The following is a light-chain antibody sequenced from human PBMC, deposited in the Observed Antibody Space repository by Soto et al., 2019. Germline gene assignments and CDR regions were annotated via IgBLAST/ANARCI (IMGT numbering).Light chain of an antibody. V-gene: IGKV3-15*01. Sequence: EIMMTQSPVTLSVSPGERATIACRASQSVNSNLAWYQQKPGQAPRLLINGASTRATGSPASFIGNGAGTEFTLTISSLQSEDSAVYYCQQYNNWPPTFGQGTRLEIK. CDR2: GAS. J-gene: IGKJ5*01. CDR1: QSVNSN. CDR3: QQYNNWPPT.